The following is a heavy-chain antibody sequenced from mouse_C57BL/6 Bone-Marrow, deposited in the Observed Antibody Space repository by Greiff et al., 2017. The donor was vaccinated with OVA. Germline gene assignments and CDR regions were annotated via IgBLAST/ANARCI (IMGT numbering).Heavy chain of an antibody. V-gene: IGHV1-18*01. CDR3: ARDPLITTDYAMDY. CDR1: GYTFTDYN. CDR2: INPNNGGT. Sequence: VQLQQSGPELVKPGASVKIPCKASGYTFTDYNMDWVKQSHGKSLEWIGDINPNNGGTIYNQKFKGTATLTVDKSSSTAYMELRSLTSEDTAVDYCARDPLITTDYAMDYWGQGTSVTVSS. D-gene: IGHD1-1*01. J-gene: IGHJ4*01.